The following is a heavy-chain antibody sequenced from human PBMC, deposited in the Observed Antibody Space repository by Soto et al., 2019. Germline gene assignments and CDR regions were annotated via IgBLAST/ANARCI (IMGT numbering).Heavy chain of an antibody. CDR1: GFTFSGSV. Sequence: VQLEECGGGLVHPGGSLKLSCAVSGFTFSGSVMHWVRQAPGKGLEWLGRIRSRDSDYATSYAESVKGRVTISRDDSKNTAYLQVTSLKIEDTALYYCTTYGNSSKGFDYWGQGTLVTVSS. J-gene: IGHJ4*02. V-gene: IGHV3-73*01. CDR2: IRSRDSDYAT. CDR3: TTYGNSSKGFDY. D-gene: IGHD6-6*01.